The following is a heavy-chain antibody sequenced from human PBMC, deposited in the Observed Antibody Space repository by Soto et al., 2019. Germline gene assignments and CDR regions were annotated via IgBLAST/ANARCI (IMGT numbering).Heavy chain of an antibody. CDR1: GFTFSSYA. Sequence: GGSLRLSCAASGFTFSSYAMSWVRQAPGKGLEWVSAISGSGGSTYYADSVKGRFTISRDNFKNTLFLQMNSLRAEDTAVYYCAKDVRNYDIPDVWGQGTTVTVSS. J-gene: IGHJ6*02. CDR3: AKDVRNYDIPDV. CDR2: ISGSGGST. D-gene: IGHD3-9*01. V-gene: IGHV3-23*01.